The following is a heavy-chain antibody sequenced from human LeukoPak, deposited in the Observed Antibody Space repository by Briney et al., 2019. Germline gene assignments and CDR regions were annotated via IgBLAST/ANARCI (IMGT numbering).Heavy chain of an antibody. CDR3: ARSVPDYTRFDY. CDR1: GFTFSDYA. CDR2: FKTKYSQV. V-gene: IGHV3-23*05. Sequence: PGGSLRLSCVASGFTFSDYAMNWVRQAPGEGLEWVSTFKTKYSQVYYAEPVRGRFTISTDNSEKTVYLQMNSLRAEDTALYYCARSVPDYTRFDYWGQGALVTVSS. J-gene: IGHJ4*02. D-gene: IGHD4-11*01.